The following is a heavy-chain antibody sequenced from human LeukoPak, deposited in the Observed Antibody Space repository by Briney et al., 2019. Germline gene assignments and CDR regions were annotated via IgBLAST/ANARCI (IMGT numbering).Heavy chain of an antibody. D-gene: IGHD2-15*01. CDR2: ISDSGSAK. Sequence: GGSLRLSCAVSGFTFSSYEMNWVRQAPGKRLEWVSYISDSGSAKYYSDSVKGRFTISRDNAKKSLYLQMSSLRPEDTAVYYCAREAAPVAAAQPDAVDIWGQGTMVSVSS. J-gene: IGHJ3*02. CDR3: AREAAPVAAAQPDAVDI. V-gene: IGHV3-48*03. CDR1: GFTFSSYE.